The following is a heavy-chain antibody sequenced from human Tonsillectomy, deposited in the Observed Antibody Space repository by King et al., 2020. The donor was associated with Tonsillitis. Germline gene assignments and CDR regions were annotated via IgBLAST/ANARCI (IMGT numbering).Heavy chain of an antibody. CDR1: GFSFGDYA. J-gene: IGHJ4*02. D-gene: IGHD2-2*01. Sequence: VQLVESGGGLVQPGRSLRLSCTASGFSFGDYAMTWFRQAPGKGLEWVGFIRSKPYGGTTEYAASVKGRFTISRDDSKSIAYLQMNSLKIEDTAVYYCNSGSSAAAILDYWGQGTLVTVSS. CDR2: IRSKPYGGTT. CDR3: NSGSSAAAILDY. V-gene: IGHV3-49*03.